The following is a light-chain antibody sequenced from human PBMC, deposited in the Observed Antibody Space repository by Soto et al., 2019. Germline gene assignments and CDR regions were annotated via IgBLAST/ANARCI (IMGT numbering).Light chain of an antibody. Sequence: DIQMTQSPSSLSASVGDRVTITCQASQDITSYLNWYQHKPGKAPKLLIYDASILEAGVPSRFSGSGSGTDFTLNISDLRPEDFATYYCQQSFSIPFTFGPGTKVDIK. V-gene: IGKV1-39*01. J-gene: IGKJ3*01. CDR1: QDITSY. CDR3: QQSFSIPFT. CDR2: DAS.